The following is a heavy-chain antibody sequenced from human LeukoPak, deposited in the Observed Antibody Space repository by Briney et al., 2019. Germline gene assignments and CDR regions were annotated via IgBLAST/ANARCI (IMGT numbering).Heavy chain of an antibody. CDR2: IRYDGSNK. D-gene: IGHD1-26*01. J-gene: IGHJ4*02. Sequence: GESLRLSCAASGFTFSSYGMHWVRQAPGKGLEWVAFIRYDGSNKYYADSVKGRFTISRDNSKNTLYLQMNSLRAEDTAVYYCATSQWEWSGFDYWGQGTLVTVSS. CDR3: ATSQWEWSGFDY. CDR1: GFTFSSYG. V-gene: IGHV3-30*02.